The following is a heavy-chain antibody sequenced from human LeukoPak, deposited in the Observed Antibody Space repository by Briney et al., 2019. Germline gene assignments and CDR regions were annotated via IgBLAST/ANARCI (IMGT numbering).Heavy chain of an antibody. CDR3: VMVDWGWGSFDI. CDR2: IHSGDGRT. J-gene: IGHJ3*02. V-gene: IGHV3-53*01. Sequence: GGSLRLSCAASGFTVNSKYMSWVRQAPGKGLGWVSVIHSGDGRTKYADSVKGRFTISRDNSRNTIYLQLNSLGDDDTAVYYCVMVDWGWGSFDIWGQGTMVTVSS. D-gene: IGHD3/OR15-3a*01. CDR1: GFTVNSKY.